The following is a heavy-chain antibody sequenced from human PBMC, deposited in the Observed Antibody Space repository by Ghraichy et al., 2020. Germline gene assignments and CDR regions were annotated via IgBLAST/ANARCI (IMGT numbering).Heavy chain of an antibody. D-gene: IGHD2-15*01. CDR1: GFTLSRYW. J-gene: IGHJ4*02. CDR2: IKSDGSST. Sequence: GGSLRLSCAASGFTLSRYWMHWVRQVPGKGLVWVSRIKSDGSSTIYADSVKGRFTISRDNAKNTLYLQMNSLRAEDTAVYYCAREYCSGVSCFFGTGGSHFDYWGQGTLVTVSS. CDR3: AREYCSGVSCFFGTGGSHFDY. V-gene: IGHV3-74*01.